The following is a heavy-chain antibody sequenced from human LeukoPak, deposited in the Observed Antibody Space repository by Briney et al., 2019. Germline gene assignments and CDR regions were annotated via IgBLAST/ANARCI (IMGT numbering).Heavy chain of an antibody. CDR1: GGSISSSSYY. Sequence: SETLSLTCPVPGGSISSSSYYWGWIRQPPGKGLEWIGRIYYSGSTYYNPSLNSRLTHFVHPSQNQFSLKLSSVAAADTGVYFCARHQREVVVAATIDFWGQGTLVTVSS. CDR2: IYYSGST. V-gene: IGHV4-39*01. J-gene: IGHJ4*02. CDR3: ARHQREVVVAATIDF. D-gene: IGHD2-15*01.